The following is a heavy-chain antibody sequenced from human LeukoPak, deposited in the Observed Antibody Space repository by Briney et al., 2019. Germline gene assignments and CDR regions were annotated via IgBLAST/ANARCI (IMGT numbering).Heavy chain of an antibody. J-gene: IGHJ4*02. CDR2: IIPILGIA. Sequence: ASVKVSCKASGGTFSSYAISWVRQAPGQGLEWMGRIIPILGIANYAQKFQGRVTITADKSTSTVYMELSSLRSEGTAVYYCARAEVLVDSYGLPDYWGQGTLVTVPA. CDR3: ARAEVLVDSYGLPDY. CDR1: GGTFSSYA. V-gene: IGHV1-69*04. D-gene: IGHD5-18*01.